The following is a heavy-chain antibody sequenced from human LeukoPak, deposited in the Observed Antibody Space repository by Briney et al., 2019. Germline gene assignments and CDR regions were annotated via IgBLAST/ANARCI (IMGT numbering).Heavy chain of an antibody. CDR1: GFTFSSYA. J-gene: IGHJ4*02. CDR3: ARDKGLFGVVIPLDY. Sequence: GGSLRLSCAASGFTFSSYAMSWVRQAPGKGLEWVSYISSSSSTIYYADSVKGRFTISRDNAKNSLYLQMNSLRAEDTAVYYCARDKGLFGVVIPLDYWGQGTLVTVSS. CDR2: ISSSSSTI. V-gene: IGHV3-48*01. D-gene: IGHD3-3*01.